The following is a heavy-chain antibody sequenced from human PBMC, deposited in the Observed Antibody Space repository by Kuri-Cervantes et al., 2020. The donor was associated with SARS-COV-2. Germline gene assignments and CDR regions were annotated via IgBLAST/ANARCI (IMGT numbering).Heavy chain of an antibody. D-gene: IGHD1-26*01. J-gene: IGHJ4*02. CDR2: IDWDDDK. CDR1: GGSISSGDYY. Sequence: TLSLTCTVSGGSISSGDYYWSWIRQPPGKALEWLARIDWDDDKFYSTSLKTRLTISKDASKNQVVLTMTNMDPVDTATYYCARDSVGYYFDYWGQGTLVTVSS. V-gene: IGHV2-70*16. CDR3: ARDSVGYYFDY.